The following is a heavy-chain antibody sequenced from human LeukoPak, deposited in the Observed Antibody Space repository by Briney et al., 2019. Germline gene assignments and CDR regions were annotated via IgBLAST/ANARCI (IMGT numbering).Heavy chain of an antibody. CDR1: GGTFSGYA. D-gene: IGHD1-1*01. V-gene: IGHV1-69*13. CDR3: ASGRAVQLEHWFDP. J-gene: IGHJ5*02. CDR2: IIPIFGTA. Sequence: SVKVSCKASGGTFSGYAISWVRQAPGQGLEWMGGIIPIFGTANYAQKFQGRVTITADESTSTAYMELSSLRSEDTAVYYCASGRAVQLEHWFDPWGQGTLVTVSS.